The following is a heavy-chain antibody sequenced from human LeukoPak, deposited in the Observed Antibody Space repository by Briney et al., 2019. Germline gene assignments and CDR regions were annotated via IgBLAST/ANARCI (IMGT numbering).Heavy chain of an antibody. D-gene: IGHD3-3*01. CDR1: GASISSYY. V-gene: IGHV4-4*07. CDR3: ARDFLSGPNWFDP. CDR2: VQTSGSA. Sequence: SETLSLTCSVSGASISSYYWSWIRQPAGKGLEWIGRVQTSGSAKYNPSLKSRVTISVDKSNNQFSLKVNSVTAADTAVYYCARDFLSGPNWFDPWGQGTLVTVSS. J-gene: IGHJ5*02.